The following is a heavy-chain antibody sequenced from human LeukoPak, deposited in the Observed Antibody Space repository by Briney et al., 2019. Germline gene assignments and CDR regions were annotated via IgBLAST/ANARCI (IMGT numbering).Heavy chain of an antibody. Sequence: GGSLRLSCAASGFTFSTYGVYWVRQAPGKGLEWVSSNSGGSSYYADSVKGRFTISRDNSKNTLYLQMNSLRVEDMAVYYCAKDGGGYCRETSCWGQGTLVTVSS. V-gene: IGHV3-23*01. D-gene: IGHD2-15*01. CDR2: NSGGSS. CDR3: AKDGGGYCRETSC. CDR1: GFTFSTYG. J-gene: IGHJ4*02.